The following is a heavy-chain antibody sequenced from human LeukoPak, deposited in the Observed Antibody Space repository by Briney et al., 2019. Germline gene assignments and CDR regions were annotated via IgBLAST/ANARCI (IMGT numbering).Heavy chain of an antibody. V-gene: IGHV3-21*01. CDR2: ISSSSSYI. J-gene: IGHJ4*02. Sequence: GGSLRLSCAASGFSFSSYSMNWVREAPGKGLEWVSSISSSSSYIYYADSVKGRFTISRDNAKNSLYLQMNSLRVEDTAVYYCARDPPHGDYVGGYSGQGTLVTVSS. CDR3: ARDPPHGDYVGGY. D-gene: IGHD4-17*01. CDR1: GFSFSSYS.